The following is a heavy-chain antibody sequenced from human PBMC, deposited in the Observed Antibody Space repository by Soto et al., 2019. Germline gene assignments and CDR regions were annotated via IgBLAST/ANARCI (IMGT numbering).Heavy chain of an antibody. D-gene: IGHD6-19*01. CDR1: GFTFSSYS. CDR2: ISGSSDYM. J-gene: IGHJ1*01. V-gene: IGHV3-21*01. Sequence: GGSLRLSCAASGFTFSSYSMNWVRQAPGKGLEWVSSISGSSDYMYYADSVKGRFTISRDNAKNSLYLQMNNLRAEDTAVYYCTRDLECRDGGCYPPHVTGKYFHHWGQGTLVTVSS. CDR3: TRDLECRDGGCYPPHVTGKYFHH.